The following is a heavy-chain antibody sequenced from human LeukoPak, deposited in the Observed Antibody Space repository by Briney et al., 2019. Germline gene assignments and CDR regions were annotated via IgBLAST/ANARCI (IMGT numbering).Heavy chain of an antibody. Sequence: ASVKVSCKASGYTFTSYYMHWVRQAPGQGLEWMGIINPSGGSTSYAQKFQGRVTMTRDTSTSTVYMELSSLRSEDTAVYYCARDRFAYCGGDCYSFDYWGQGTLVTVSS. D-gene: IGHD2-21*02. V-gene: IGHV1-46*01. CDR1: GYTFTSYY. CDR2: INPSGGST. CDR3: ARDRFAYCGGDCYSFDY. J-gene: IGHJ4*02.